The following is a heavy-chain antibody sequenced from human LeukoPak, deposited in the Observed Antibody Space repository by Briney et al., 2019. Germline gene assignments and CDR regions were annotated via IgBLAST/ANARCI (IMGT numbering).Heavy chain of an antibody. J-gene: IGHJ4*02. Sequence: SETLSLTCAVYGGSFSGYYWSWIRQPPGKGLEWIGEINHSGGTNYNPSLKSRVTISVDTSKNQFSLKLSSVTAADTAVYYCASYYGSGFDYWGQGTLVTVSS. D-gene: IGHD3-10*01. V-gene: IGHV4-34*01. CDR3: ASYYGSGFDY. CDR2: INHSGGT. CDR1: GGSFSGYY.